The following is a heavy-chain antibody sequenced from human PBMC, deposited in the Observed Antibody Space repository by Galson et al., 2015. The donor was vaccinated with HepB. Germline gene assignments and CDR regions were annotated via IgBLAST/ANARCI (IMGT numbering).Heavy chain of an antibody. Sequence: SVKVSCKASGYTFTSYYMHWVRQAPGQGLEWMGIINPSGGSTSYAQKLQGRVTMTRDTSTSTVYMELSSLRSEDTALYYCARVRQGGTVTTLDDGFDIWGQGTMVTVSS. D-gene: IGHD4-17*01. V-gene: IGHV1-46*04. CDR2: INPSGGST. CDR1: GYTFTSYY. CDR3: ARVRQGGTVTTLDDGFDI. J-gene: IGHJ3*02.